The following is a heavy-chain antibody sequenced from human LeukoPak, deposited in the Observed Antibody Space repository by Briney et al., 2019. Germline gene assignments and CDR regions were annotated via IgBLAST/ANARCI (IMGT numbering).Heavy chain of an antibody. CDR3: ARADRDSSGYFDAFDI. Sequence: PSETLSLTCAVSRGSISSGGYSWSWIRQPPGKGLEWIGYIYHSGSTHCNPSLKSRLTISVDRSKNQFSLKLSSVTAADTAVYYCARADRDSSGYFDAFDIWGQGTMVTVSS. D-gene: IGHD3-22*01. V-gene: IGHV4-30-2*01. CDR1: RGSISSGGYS. J-gene: IGHJ3*02. CDR2: IYHSGST.